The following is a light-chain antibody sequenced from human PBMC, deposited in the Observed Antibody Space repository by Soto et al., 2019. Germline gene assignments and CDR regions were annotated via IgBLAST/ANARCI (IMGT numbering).Light chain of an antibody. J-gene: IGKJ1*01. CDR3: LQYNGYYRT. Sequence: DIQMTQSPSTLSASVRDTVTITCRASQTISGWLAWYQQRPGKAPNLLIFDASTLESGVPSRFSGSGSGTTFTLTISSLQSDDFATYYCLQYNGYYRTFGQGTKVEIK. CDR2: DAS. V-gene: IGKV1-5*01. CDR1: QTISGW.